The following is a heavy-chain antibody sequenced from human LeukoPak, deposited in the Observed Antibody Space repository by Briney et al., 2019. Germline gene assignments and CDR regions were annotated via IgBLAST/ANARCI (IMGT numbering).Heavy chain of an antibody. Sequence: ASVKVSCTASGYTFTSYYMHWVRPAPGQGLAWMGIINPSGGSTSYAQKFQGRVTMTRDTSTSTVYMELSSLRSEDTAVYYCARDPRYSGYGYYYYGMDVWGQGTTVTVSS. J-gene: IGHJ6*02. V-gene: IGHV1-46*01. CDR2: INPSGGST. D-gene: IGHD5-12*01. CDR3: ARDPRYSGYGYYYYGMDV. CDR1: GYTFTSYY.